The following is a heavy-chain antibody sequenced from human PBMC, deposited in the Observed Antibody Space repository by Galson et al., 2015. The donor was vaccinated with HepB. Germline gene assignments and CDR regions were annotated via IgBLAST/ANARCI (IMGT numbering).Heavy chain of an antibody. Sequence: SVKVSCKASGYTFTSYGISWVRQAPGQGLEWMGWISAYNGNTNYAQKLQGRVTMTTDTSTSTAYMELRSLRSDDTAVYYCARDTRSIAPLYGMDVWGQGTTVTVSS. D-gene: IGHD6-6*01. CDR1: GYTFTSYG. CDR3: ARDTRSIAPLYGMDV. J-gene: IGHJ6*02. V-gene: IGHV1-18*04. CDR2: ISAYNGNT.